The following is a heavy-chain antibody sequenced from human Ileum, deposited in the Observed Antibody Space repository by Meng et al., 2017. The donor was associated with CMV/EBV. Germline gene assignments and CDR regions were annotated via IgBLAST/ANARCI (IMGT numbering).Heavy chain of an antibody. CDR2: INPNSGDK. J-gene: IGHJ4*02. D-gene: IGHD6-19*01. CDR1: GYTFTDCY. Sequence: CKASGYTFTDCYIHWVRQAPGQGLQWMGWINPNSGDKNYAQTFQGRVTMTGDSSISTAYMELSSLRSDDTAVYYCARGSSGWPKGPDYWGQGALVTVSS. CDR3: ARGSSGWPKGPDY. V-gene: IGHV1-2*02.